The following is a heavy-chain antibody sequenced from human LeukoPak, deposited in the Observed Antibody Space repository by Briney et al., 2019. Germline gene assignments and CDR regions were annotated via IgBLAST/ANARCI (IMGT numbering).Heavy chain of an antibody. J-gene: IGHJ4*02. Sequence: ASVKVSCKASGYTFTGYYMHWVRQAPGQGLEWMGWINPNSGGTNYAQKFQGRVTMTRDTSISTAYMELSRLRSDDTAVYYCARVSGSAPGALFDYWGQGTLVTVSS. CDR1: GYTFTGYY. V-gene: IGHV1-2*02. D-gene: IGHD1-26*01. CDR2: INPNSGGT. CDR3: ARVSGSAPGALFDY.